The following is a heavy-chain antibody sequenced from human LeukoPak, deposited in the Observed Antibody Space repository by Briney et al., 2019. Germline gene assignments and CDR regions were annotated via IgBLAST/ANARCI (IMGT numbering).Heavy chain of an antibody. CDR3: ARGVRGRWWFDP. CDR2: ISAYNGNT. V-gene: IGHV1-18*01. D-gene: IGHD3-10*01. J-gene: IGHJ5*02. Sequence: ASVKVSCKASGYTFTTYAMNWVRQAPGQGLEWMGWISAYNGNTNYAQKLQGRVTMTTDTSTSTAYMELRSLRSDDTAVYYCARGVRGRWWFDPWGQGTLVTVSS. CDR1: GYTFTTYA.